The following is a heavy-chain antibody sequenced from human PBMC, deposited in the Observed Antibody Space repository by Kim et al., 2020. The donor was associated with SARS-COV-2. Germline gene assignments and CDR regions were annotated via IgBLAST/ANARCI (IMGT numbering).Heavy chain of an antibody. CDR2: IDCGNGNT. J-gene: IGHJ4*02. D-gene: IGHD3-16*01. CDR3: LGGFYFDY. CDR1: GHFFTRDS. Sequence: ASVTVSCKTSGHFFTRDSIHWVRQAPGQGLEWMGGIDCGNGNTIYSQKFQGRVTFTTDTSASTAYMELSVLRSEDSAVYYCLGGFYFDYWGQGTLVTVSS. V-gene: IGHV1-3*01.